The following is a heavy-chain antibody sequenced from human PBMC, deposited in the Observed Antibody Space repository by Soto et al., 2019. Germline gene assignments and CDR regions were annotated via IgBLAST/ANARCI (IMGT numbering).Heavy chain of an antibody. V-gene: IGHV3-53*02. CDR1: GFTVSNNF. CDR2: IFSDGTT. D-gene: IGHD1-26*01. CDR3: ARDGNGQRGSPH. J-gene: IGHJ4*02. Sequence: EVQLVATGGGLIQPGGSLRLSCAASGFTVSNNFMIWVRQAPGKGLEWVSLIFSDGTTHYADSVRGRFTISRDNSKNTLYLQMNSLRAEDTAVYYCARDGNGQRGSPHWGQGTLVTV.